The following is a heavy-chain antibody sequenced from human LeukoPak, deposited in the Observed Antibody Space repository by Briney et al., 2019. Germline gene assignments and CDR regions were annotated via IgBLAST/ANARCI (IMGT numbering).Heavy chain of an antibody. D-gene: IGHD3-3*01. J-gene: IGHJ3*02. CDR3: ARRWDFWSGENDAFDI. Sequence: GASVKVSCKASGYTFTSYGISWVRQAPGQGLEWMGWISAYNGNTNYAQKLQGRVTMTTDTFTSTAYMELRSLRSDDTAVYYCARRWDFWSGENDAFDIWGQGTMVTVSS. CDR2: ISAYNGNT. CDR1: GYTFTSYG. V-gene: IGHV1-18*01.